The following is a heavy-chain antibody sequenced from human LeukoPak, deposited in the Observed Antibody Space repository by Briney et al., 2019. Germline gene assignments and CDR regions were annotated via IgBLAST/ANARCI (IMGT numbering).Heavy chain of an antibody. J-gene: IGHJ4*02. CDR3: ARESFAARWD. Sequence: GGSLRLSCAASGFTFSSYWMSWVRQAPGKGPEWVANIKQDGSQKYYVDSVKGRFTISRDNANNLLYLQMNSLRAEDTAVYYCARESFAARWDWGQGTLVTVSS. CDR2: IKQDGSQK. D-gene: IGHD6-6*01. CDR1: GFTFSSYW. V-gene: IGHV3-7*01.